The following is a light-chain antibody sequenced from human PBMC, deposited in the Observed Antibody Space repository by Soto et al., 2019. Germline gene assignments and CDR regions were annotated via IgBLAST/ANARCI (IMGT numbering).Light chain of an antibody. J-gene: IGKJ4*01. CDR1: QSISSW. CDR2: DAS. Sequence: DITVTKAPSTLSASVGDRVTITCRASQSISSWLAWYQQKPGKAPKLLIYDASSLESGVPSRFSGSGSGTEFTLTISSLQPDDFATYYCQQYNSYSFTFGGGTKVDIK. CDR3: QQYNSYSFT. V-gene: IGKV1-5*01.